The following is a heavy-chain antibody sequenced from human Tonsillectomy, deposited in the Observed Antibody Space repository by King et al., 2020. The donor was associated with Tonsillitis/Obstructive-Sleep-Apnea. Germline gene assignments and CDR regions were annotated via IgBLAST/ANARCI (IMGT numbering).Heavy chain of an antibody. CDR2: INHSGST. J-gene: IGHJ4*02. Sequence: QVQLQQWGAGLLKPSETLSLTCAVYGGSFSGYYWSGIRQPPGKGLEWIGEINHSGSTNYNPSLKSRVTITVDTSKNQFSLKLSSVTAADTAVYYCAGGDLRLPGYWGQGTLVTVSS. V-gene: IGHV4-34*01. CDR3: AGGDLRLPGY. D-gene: IGHD5-12*01. CDR1: GGSFSGYY.